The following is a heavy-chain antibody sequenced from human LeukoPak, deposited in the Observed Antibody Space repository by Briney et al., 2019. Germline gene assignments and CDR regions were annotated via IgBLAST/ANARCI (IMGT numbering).Heavy chain of an antibody. CDR2: ISGSGGST. J-gene: IGHJ1*01. Sequence: GGSLRLSCAASGFTFSSYAMTWVRQAPRKGLEWVPGISGSGGSTYYADSVKGRFTISRDNPKNTLWLQMNSLRAEDTAVYYCASGQHWGQGTLVTVSS. V-gene: IGHV3-23*01. D-gene: IGHD5-12*01. CDR3: ASGQH. CDR1: GFTFSSYA.